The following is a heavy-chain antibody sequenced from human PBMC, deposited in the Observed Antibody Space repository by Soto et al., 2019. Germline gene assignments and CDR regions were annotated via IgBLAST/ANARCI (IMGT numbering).Heavy chain of an antibody. CDR2: IIPISGTT. D-gene: IGHD2-8*01. CDR1: GHVFRSYG. CDR3: ARVRCFNGLCHTADYGMDV. J-gene: IGHJ6*02. V-gene: IGHV1-69*13. Sequence: SVKVSCKAPGHVFRSYGINWVRQAPGQGLEWMGGIIPISGTTNYAQKFQGRVAITADESTDTVYMELSRLRSEDTAVYFCARVRCFNGLCHTADYGMDVWGQGTTVTVSS.